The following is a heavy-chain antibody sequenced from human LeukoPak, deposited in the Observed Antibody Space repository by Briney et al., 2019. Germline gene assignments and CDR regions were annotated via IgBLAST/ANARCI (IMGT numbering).Heavy chain of an antibody. D-gene: IGHD5-12*01. CDR1: GFTFSSCS. V-gene: IGHV3-21*01. J-gene: IGHJ4*02. CDR2: ISSSSSYI. CDR3: ASERSATVTGFDY. Sequence: GGSLRLSCAASGFTFSSCSMYWVRQAPGKGLEWVSSISSSSSYIYYADSVKGRFTISRDNAKNSLYLQMNSLRAEDTAVYYCASERSATVTGFDYWGQGTLVTVSS.